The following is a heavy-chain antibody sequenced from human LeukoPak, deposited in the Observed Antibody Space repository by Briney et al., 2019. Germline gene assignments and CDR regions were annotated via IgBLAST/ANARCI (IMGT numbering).Heavy chain of an antibody. J-gene: IGHJ4*02. CDR1: GGSIGSSSYY. CDR2: IYYSGST. Sequence: KPSEALSLTCSVSGGSIGSSSYYWSRIRQPPGKGLEWIGSIYYSGSTYYNPSLKSRLTIAADTSKNQFSLRLSSVTAADTAVYYCARTAGYCSGGTCVDSWGQGTLITVSS. CDR3: ARTAGYCSGGTCVDS. D-gene: IGHD2-15*01. V-gene: IGHV4-39*01.